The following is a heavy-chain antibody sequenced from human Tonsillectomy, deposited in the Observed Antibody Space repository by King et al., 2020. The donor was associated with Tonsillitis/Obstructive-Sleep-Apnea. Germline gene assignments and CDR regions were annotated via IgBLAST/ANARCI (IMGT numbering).Heavy chain of an antibody. J-gene: IGHJ4*02. D-gene: IGHD2-21*02. V-gene: IGHV3-53*01. Sequence: EVQLVESGGGLIQPGGSLRLSCAASGFTVSSNYMSWVRQAPGKGLEWVSVIYNGGSTYYADPVKGRVTIPRVNSKNTLYLQMNSLRAEDTAVYYCARDSSYCGGDCYSGWGQGTLVTVSS. CDR2: IYNGGST. CDR1: GFTVSSNY. CDR3: ARDSSYCGGDCYSG.